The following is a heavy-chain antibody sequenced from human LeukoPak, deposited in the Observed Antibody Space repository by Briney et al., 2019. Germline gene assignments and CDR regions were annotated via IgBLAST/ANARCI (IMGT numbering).Heavy chain of an antibody. D-gene: IGHD2-2*01. CDR3: ARDIVVVPAVYYMDV. J-gene: IGHJ6*03. V-gene: IGHV1-2*02. CDR1: GYTFTGYY. CDR2: INPNSGGT. Sequence: ASVKVSCKASGYTFTGYYMHWVRQAPGQGLEWMGWINPNSGGTNYAQKFQGRVTMTRDTSISTAYMELSRLRSDDTAVYYCARDIVVVPAVYYMDVWGKGTTVTVSS.